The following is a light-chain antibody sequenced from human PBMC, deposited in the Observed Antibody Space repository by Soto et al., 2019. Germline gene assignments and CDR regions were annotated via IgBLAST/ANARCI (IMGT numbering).Light chain of an antibody. CDR1: SSDVGASKY. CDR3: SSYTSTITVL. V-gene: IGLV2-14*01. CDR2: EVS. Sequence: QSALTQPASVSGSPVQSITISCTGTSSDVGASKYVSWYQQHPGKAPKLMIYEVSNRPSGVSNRFSGSKSGNTASLTISGLQAEDEADYYCSSYTSTITVLFGGGTKLTVL. J-gene: IGLJ2*01.